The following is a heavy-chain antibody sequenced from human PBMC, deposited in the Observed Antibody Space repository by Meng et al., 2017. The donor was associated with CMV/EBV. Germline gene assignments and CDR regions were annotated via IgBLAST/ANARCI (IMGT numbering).Heavy chain of an antibody. J-gene: IGHJ5*02. CDR3: ARDLMNCSSTSCANWFDP. CDR2: IYTSGST. Sequence: QRQLQGSGPGLVKPSETLALTCPVSGGSISSYYWSWIRQPAGKGLEWIGRIYTSGSTNYNPSLKSRVTMSVDTSKNQFSLKLSSVTAADTAVYYCARDLMNCSSTSCANWFDPWGQGTLVTVSS. CDR1: GGSISSYY. V-gene: IGHV4-4*07. D-gene: IGHD2-2*01.